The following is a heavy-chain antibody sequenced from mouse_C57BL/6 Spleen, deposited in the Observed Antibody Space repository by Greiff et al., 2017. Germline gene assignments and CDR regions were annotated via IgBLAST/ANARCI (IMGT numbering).Heavy chain of an antibody. V-gene: IGHV1-69*01. CDR2: IDPSDSYT. CDR1: GYTFTSYW. Sequence: QVQLQQPGAELVMPGASVKLSCKASGYTFTSYWMHWVKQRPGQGLEWIGEIDPSDSYTNYNQKFKGKSTLTVDKSSSTANMQLSSLTSEDSAVYYCARTTTSGDFDVWGTGTTVTVSS. CDR3: ARTTTSGDFDV. D-gene: IGHD1-1*01. J-gene: IGHJ1*03.